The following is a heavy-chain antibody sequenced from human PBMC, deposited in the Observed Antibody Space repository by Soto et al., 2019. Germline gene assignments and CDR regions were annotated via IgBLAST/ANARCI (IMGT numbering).Heavy chain of an antibody. J-gene: IGHJ5*02. CDR1: GGSISSGGYS. V-gene: IGHV4-30-2*01. CDR3: ARVPRP. CDR2: IYHSGST. Sequence: ASETLSLTCAVSGGSISSGGYSWSWIRQPPGKGLECIGYIYHSGSTYYNPSLKSRVTISVFRSKNQFSLKLSSVTAADTAVYCCARVPRPWGQGTLVTVSS.